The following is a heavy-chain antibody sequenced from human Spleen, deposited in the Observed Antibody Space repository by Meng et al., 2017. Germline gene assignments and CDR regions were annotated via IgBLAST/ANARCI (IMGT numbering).Heavy chain of an antibody. CDR1: GFTVSSNY. Sequence: EVQMVESGGGLVQPGGSLRVSCVASGFTVSSNYMNWVRQAPGKGLEWVSVIYNTGATYYADSVKGRFTISRDDSKNTLYLQMDSLKTEDTAMYFCTTDRAVSWFDPWGQGTLVTVSS. CDR2: IYNTGAT. V-gene: IGHV3-66*01. D-gene: IGHD1-26*01. J-gene: IGHJ5*02. CDR3: TTDRAVSWFDP.